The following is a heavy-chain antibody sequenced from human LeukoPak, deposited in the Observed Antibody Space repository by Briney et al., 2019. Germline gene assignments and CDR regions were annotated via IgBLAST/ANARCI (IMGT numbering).Heavy chain of an antibody. CDR2: IYYSGTT. V-gene: IGHV4-59*08. Sequence: SETLSLTCTVSGGSISGLYWSWIRQPPGKGLGYIGHIYYSGTTSYNPSLKSRVTVSVDTSRNQFSLRLSSVTAADTAVYYCARFGSSGGLDNWGQGTLVTVSS. D-gene: IGHD2-15*01. J-gene: IGHJ4*02. CDR3: ARFGSSGGLDN. CDR1: GGSISGLY.